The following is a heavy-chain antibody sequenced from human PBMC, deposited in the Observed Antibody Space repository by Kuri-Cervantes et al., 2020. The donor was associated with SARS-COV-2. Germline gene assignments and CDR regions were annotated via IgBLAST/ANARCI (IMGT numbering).Heavy chain of an antibody. CDR3: ARDHCSGTTCYLDY. D-gene: IGHD2-2*01. J-gene: IGHJ4*02. CDR1: GGTFSSYD. Sequence: ASVKVSCKASGGTFSSYDLTWVRQAPGQGLEWMGWISAYTGNTNYAQKLQGRVTLTTDTSTSTAYMELRSLRSDDTAVYYCARDHCSGTTCYLDYWGQGTLVTVSS. CDR2: ISAYTGNT. V-gene: IGHV1-18*01.